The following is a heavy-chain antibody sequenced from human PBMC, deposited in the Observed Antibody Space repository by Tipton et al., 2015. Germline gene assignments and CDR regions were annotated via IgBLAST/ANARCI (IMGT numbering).Heavy chain of an antibody. CDR1: GFTFSSYG. V-gene: IGHV3-33*06. CDR2: IWYDGRSS. D-gene: IGHD1-26*01. Sequence: SLRLSCAASGFTFSSYGMHWVRQTPGKGLEWVALIWYDGRSSFYADSVLGRFIISRDVLNNTLFLQMNSLRAEDTAVYYCAKDISVGAAPLDSWGQGTLVTVSS. J-gene: IGHJ4*02. CDR3: AKDISVGAAPLDS.